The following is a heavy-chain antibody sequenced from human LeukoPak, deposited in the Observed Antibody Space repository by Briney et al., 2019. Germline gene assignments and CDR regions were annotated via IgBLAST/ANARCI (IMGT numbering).Heavy chain of an antibody. CDR3: ARDSRGSYLGY. CDR1: GGSISSYY. D-gene: IGHD1-26*01. V-gene: IGHV4-59*01. CDR2: IYYSGST. Sequence: SETLSLTCTVSGGSISSYYWSWIRQPPGKGLEWIGYIYYSGSTNYNPSLKSRVTTSVDTSKNQFSLKLSSVTAADTAVYYCARDSRGSYLGYWGQGTLVTVSS. J-gene: IGHJ4*02.